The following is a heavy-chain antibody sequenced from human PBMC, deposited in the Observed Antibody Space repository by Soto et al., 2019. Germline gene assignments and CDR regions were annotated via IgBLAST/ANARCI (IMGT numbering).Heavy chain of an antibody. V-gene: IGHV3-33*01. J-gene: IGHJ4*01. D-gene: IGHD1-20*01. CDR2: IWYDGSDK. Sequence: QVQLVESGGVVVQPGRSLRLSCAASGFTFNNYGMHWVRQAPGKGLEWLAVIWYDGSDKYYADSVKGRFTISRDNSKNTLYLQMNSLRVEDTAVYYCARLGDDNYRALDYWGHGTLVTVSS. CDR1: GFTFNNYG. CDR3: ARLGDDNYRALDY.